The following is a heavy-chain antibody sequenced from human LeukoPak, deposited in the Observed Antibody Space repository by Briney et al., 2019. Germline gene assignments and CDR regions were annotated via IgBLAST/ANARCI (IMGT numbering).Heavy chain of an antibody. CDR3: ARVRLPIDY. CDR1: GGSFSGYY. Sequence: SETLSLTCAVYGGSFSGYYWSWIRQPPGKGLEWIGEINHSGSTNYNPSLKSRVTISVDTSKNQFSLKLSSVTAAGTAVYYCARVRLPIDYWGQGTLVTVSS. CDR2: INHSGST. D-gene: IGHD2-15*01. V-gene: IGHV4-34*01. J-gene: IGHJ4*02.